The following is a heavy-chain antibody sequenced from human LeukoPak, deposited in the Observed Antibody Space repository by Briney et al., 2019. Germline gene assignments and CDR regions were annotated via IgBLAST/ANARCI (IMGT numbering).Heavy chain of an antibody. CDR2: IGDRGDTI. CDR1: GFTFSDYY. V-gene: IGHV3-11*04. J-gene: IGHJ4*02. D-gene: IGHD3-10*01. CDR3: ARVGGRHGELYYFDY. Sequence: PGGSLRLSCTASGFTFSDYYMSWVRQAPGKGLEWVSYIGDRGDTIYYADSVKGRFTISRDNAKNSLYLQMNSLRAEDTAVYYCARVGGRHGELYYFDYWGQGTLVTVSS.